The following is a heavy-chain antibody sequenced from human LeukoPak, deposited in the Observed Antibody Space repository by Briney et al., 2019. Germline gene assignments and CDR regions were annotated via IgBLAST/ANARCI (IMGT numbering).Heavy chain of an antibody. CDR3: AELGITMIGGV. CDR1: GFKFSDYW. Sequence: PGGSLRLSCAASGFKFSDYWMTWVRQAPGKGLEWVANIKRDGSKESYVDSVKGRFTISRDNAKNSLYLQMNSLRAEDTAVYYCAELGITMIGGVWGKGTTVTISS. D-gene: IGHD3-10*02. CDR2: IKRDGSKE. V-gene: IGHV3-7*01. J-gene: IGHJ6*04.